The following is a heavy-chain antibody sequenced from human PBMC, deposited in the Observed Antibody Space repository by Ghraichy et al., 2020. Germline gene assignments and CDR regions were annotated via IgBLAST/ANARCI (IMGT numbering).Heavy chain of an antibody. CDR2: FDPEDGET. CDR1: GYTLTELS. CDR3: ATVGDGATFPGCFDY. Sequence: ASVKVSCKVSGYTLTELSMHWVRQAPGKGLEWMGGFDPEDGETIYAQKFQGRVTMTEDTSTDTAYMELSSLRSEDTAVYYCATVGDGATFPGCFDYWGQGTLVTVSS. D-gene: IGHD1-26*01. V-gene: IGHV1-24*01. J-gene: IGHJ4*02.